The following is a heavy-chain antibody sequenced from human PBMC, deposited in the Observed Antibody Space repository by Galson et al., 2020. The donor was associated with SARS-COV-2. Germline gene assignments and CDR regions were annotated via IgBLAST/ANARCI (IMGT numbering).Heavy chain of an antibody. D-gene: IGHD1-1*01. J-gene: IGHJ4*02. CDR1: GITFSGFG. CDR3: AKDWGLEHLDQ. Sequence: GESLKISCAASGITFSGFGMHWVRPAPGKGLEWVALIWHDGINKYYADSVKGRFAISRDNSKNTLYLQMNSLRPEDTAVYYCAKDWGLEHLDQWGQGTLVAVSS. V-gene: IGHV3-30*02. CDR2: IWHDGINK.